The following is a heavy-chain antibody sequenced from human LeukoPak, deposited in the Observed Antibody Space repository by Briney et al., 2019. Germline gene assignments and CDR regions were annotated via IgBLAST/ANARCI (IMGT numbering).Heavy chain of an antibody. CDR1: GFTFSSYS. Sequence: GGSLRLSCAASGFTFSSYSMNWVRQAPGKGLEWVSYISSSSTIYYADSVKGRFTISRDNAKNSLYLQMNSLRAEDTAVYYCARVVRGATYYFDYWGQGTLVTVSS. D-gene: IGHD3-10*01. V-gene: IGHV3-48*01. CDR3: ARVVRGATYYFDY. J-gene: IGHJ4*02. CDR2: ISSSSTI.